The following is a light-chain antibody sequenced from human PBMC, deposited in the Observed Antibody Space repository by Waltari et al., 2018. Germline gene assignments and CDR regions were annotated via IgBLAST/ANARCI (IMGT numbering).Light chain of an antibody. Sequence: SYVLTQPPSVSVAPGETARITCGGDYIGSKSGHWYQRKPGQAPVLVIYYDSDRPSGIPERFSGSNSGNTATLTISRVEGDDEADFYCQVWDKSTDYAVFGGGTKLTVL. J-gene: IGLJ3*02. CDR2: YDS. CDR3: QVWDKSTDYAV. V-gene: IGLV3-21*04. CDR1: YIGSKS.